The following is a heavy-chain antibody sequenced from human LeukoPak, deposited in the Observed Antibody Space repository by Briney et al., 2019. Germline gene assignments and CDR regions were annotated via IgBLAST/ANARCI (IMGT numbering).Heavy chain of an antibody. Sequence: QAGGSLRLSCAASGIAFSSYWMHWVRQAPGKGLVWVSRINSDESSTSYADSVKGRFTISRDNAKNTLYLQMNSLRAEDTAVYYCARFLPYGGDRYVDYWGQGTLVTVSS. CDR2: INSDESST. V-gene: IGHV3-74*01. D-gene: IGHD4-23*01. CDR1: GIAFSSYW. CDR3: ARFLPYGGDRYVDY. J-gene: IGHJ4*02.